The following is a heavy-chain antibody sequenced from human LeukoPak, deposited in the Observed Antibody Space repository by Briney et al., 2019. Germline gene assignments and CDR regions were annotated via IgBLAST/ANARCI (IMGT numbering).Heavy chain of an antibody. CDR3: AKAPLTGSYYFDY. CDR1: GFTFSSYW. CDR2: IKQDGSEK. Sequence: GGSLRLSCAASGFTFSSYWMSWVRQAPGKGLEWVANIKQDGSEKYYVDSVKGRFTISRDNSKNTLYLQMNSLRAEDTAVYYCAKAPLTGSYYFDYWGQGTLVTVSS. D-gene: IGHD7-27*01. V-gene: IGHV3-7*01. J-gene: IGHJ4*02.